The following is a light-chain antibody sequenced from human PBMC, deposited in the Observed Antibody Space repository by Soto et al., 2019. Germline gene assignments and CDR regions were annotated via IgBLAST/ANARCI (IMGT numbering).Light chain of an antibody. CDR2: GAS. V-gene: IGKV3D-15*01. CDR1: QSVSSN. CDR3: QQYNSWLWT. J-gene: IGKJ1*01. Sequence: EIVMTQSPATLSVSPGARVTLSCRASQSVSSNLAWYQQKVGQAPRLLIYGASNRATGIPDRFSGIGSGTDGSLIIRSLQSEDASVYDGQQYNSWLWTFGQGTKVDIK.